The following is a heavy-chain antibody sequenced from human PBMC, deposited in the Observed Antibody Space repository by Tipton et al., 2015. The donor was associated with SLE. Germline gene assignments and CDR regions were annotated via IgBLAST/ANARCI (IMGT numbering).Heavy chain of an antibody. D-gene: IGHD3-16*02. CDR1: GYTFTSYD. CDR2: MNPNSGNA. V-gene: IGHV1-8*01. Sequence: QLVQSGAEVKKPGASVKVSCKASGYTFTSYDINWVRQATGQGLEWMGWMNPNSGNAGYAQKFQGRVTMTRNTAISTAYMELSSLRSEDTAVYYGAAGGMITFGGVIAPADWGQGTLVTVSS. J-gene: IGHJ4*02. CDR3: AAGGMITFGGVIAPAD.